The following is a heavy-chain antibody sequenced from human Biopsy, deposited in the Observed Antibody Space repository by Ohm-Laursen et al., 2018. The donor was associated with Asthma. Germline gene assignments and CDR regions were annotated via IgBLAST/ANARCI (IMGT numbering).Heavy chain of an antibody. D-gene: IGHD3-16*02. V-gene: IGHV3-30-3*01. CDR1: GFTFSSYA. CDR2: ISYDGSNK. J-gene: IGHJ4*02. CDR3: ARDLHATNHLGGLSEGFDY. Sequence: SLRLSCAASGFTFSSYAMHWVRQAPGKGLEWVAVISYDGSNKYYADSVKGRFTISRDNSKNTLYLQMNSLRAEDTAVYYCARDLHATNHLGGLSEGFDYWGQGTLVTVSS.